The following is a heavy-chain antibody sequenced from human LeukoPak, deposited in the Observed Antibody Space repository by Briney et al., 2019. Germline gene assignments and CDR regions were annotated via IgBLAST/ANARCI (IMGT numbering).Heavy chain of an antibody. CDR3: AKDLGVTTDFDY. CDR2: ISAYNGNT. D-gene: IGHD1-26*01. J-gene: IGHJ4*02. CDR1: GYTFTSYG. Sequence: ASVKVSCKASGYTFTSYGISWVRQAPGQGLEWMGWISAYNGNTDYAQKLQGRVTMTTDTSTSTAYMELRSLRSDDTAVYYCAKDLGVTTDFDYWGQGTLVTVSS. V-gene: IGHV1-18*01.